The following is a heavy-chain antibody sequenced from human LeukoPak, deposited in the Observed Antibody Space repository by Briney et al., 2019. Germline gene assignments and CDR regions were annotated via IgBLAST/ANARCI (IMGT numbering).Heavy chain of an antibody. D-gene: IGHD3-22*01. CDR1: GGTFSSYA. J-gene: IGHJ6*03. V-gene: IGHV1-69*01. CDR2: IIPIFGTA. Sequence: SVKVSCKASGGTFSSYAISWVRQAPGQGLEWMGGIIPIFGTANYAQKFQGRVTITADESTSTAYMELSSLRSEDTAVYYCARVPRITMIVVESYYYMDVWGKGTTVTISS. CDR3: ARVPRITMIVVESYYYMDV.